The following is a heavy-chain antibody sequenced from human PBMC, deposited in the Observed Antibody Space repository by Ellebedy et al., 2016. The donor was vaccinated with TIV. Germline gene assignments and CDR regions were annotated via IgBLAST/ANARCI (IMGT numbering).Heavy chain of an antibody. CDR1: GFTFSLYT. D-gene: IGHD1-14*01. CDR3: AKGPGTASFFEY. CDR2: ISDSGDTE. V-gene: IGHV3-48*01. J-gene: IGHJ4*02. Sequence: GGSLRLXCGASGFTFSLYTMVWVRQAPGKGPECVSSISDSGDTEYYADSVKGRFTISRDTSKNTLYLQMDSLRTEDTAVYYCAKGPGTASFFEYWGQGTLVTVSS.